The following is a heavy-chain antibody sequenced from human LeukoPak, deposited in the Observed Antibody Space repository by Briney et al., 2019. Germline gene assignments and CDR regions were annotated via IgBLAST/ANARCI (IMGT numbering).Heavy chain of an antibody. J-gene: IGHJ6*02. CDR2: ISSSGSTI. CDR3: ARSVGYCSSTSCYAPYYYYGMDV. CDR1: GFTFSDYY. Sequence: GGSLRLSCAASGFTFSDYYMSWIRQAPGKGLEGVSYISSSGSTIYYADSVKGRFTISRDNAKNSLYLQMNSLRAEDTAVYYCARSVGYCSSTSCYAPYYYYGMDVWGQGTTVTVSS. V-gene: IGHV3-11*01. D-gene: IGHD2-2*01.